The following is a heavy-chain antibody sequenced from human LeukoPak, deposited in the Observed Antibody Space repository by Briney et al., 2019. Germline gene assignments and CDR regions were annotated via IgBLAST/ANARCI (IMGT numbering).Heavy chain of an antibody. CDR3: AKDHGIYCSSSSCYHMDV. J-gene: IGHJ6*03. CDR1: GFTFSSYG. D-gene: IGHD2-2*01. Sequence: PGGSLRVSCAASGFTFSSYGMHWVRQAPGKGLEWVAFIRYDGSNKYYADSVKGRFTISRDNSKNTLYLQMNSLRAEDTAVYYCAKDHGIYCSSSSCYHMDVWGKGTTVTVSS. CDR2: IRYDGSNK. V-gene: IGHV3-30*02.